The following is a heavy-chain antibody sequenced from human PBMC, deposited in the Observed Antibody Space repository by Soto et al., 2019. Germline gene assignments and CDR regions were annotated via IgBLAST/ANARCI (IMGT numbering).Heavy chain of an antibody. CDR1: GFTFTNAW. CDR2: IKSSSDGGTI. Sequence: EVQLVESGGGLVKPGGSLRLSCAAAGFTFTNAWMNWVRQAPGKGLEWVGRIKSSSDGGTIEYAAPVKDRFAISRDDSKNTLYLQMNSLKTEDTAVYYCTTGTMIIVVRGNTDALDIWGQGTMVTVSS. D-gene: IGHD3-22*01. CDR3: TTGTMIIVVRGNTDALDI. J-gene: IGHJ3*02. V-gene: IGHV3-15*07.